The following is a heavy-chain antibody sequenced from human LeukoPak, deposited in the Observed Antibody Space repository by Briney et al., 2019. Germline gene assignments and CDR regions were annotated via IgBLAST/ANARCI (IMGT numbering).Heavy chain of an antibody. CDR1: GGSISSYY. V-gene: IGHV4-59*01. J-gene: IGHJ3*02. CDR2: IYYGGST. D-gene: IGHD2-15*01. Sequence: SETLSLTCTVSGGSISSYYWSWIRQPPGKGLEWIGYIYYGGSTNYNPSLKSRVTISVDTSKNQFSLKLSSVTAADTAVYYCARGRCSGGSCYAFDIWGQGTMVTVSS. CDR3: ARGRCSGGSCYAFDI.